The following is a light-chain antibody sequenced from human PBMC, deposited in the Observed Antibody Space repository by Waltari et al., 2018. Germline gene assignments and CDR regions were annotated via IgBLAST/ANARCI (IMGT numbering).Light chain of an antibody. CDR2: WAA. CDR3: LQYYATPRT. V-gene: IGKV4-1*01. Sequence: DIVLTPAPDSLAVPLGERATFQRSPHQSLLSSYNNKNYSGWYQQQQGQPPKLLIYWAATRECGVPDPISGSGSGTDFTLTTSSLQAEDVAVYYCLQYYATPRTFGQGTKLEI. CDR1: QSLLSSYNNKNY. J-gene: IGKJ1*01.